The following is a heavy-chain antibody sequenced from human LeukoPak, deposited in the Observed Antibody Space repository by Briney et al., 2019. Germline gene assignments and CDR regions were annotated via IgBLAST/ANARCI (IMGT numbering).Heavy chain of an antibody. CDR2: TYPDDSET. CDR3: ARFLGPSGGLDY. Sequence: GESLKISCKGSGYSFASYWIGWVRQMPGEGLEWMGITYPDDSETRYSASFQGQVTISADKSISIAYLQWSSLKASDTAMYYCARFLGPSGGLDYWGQGTRVTVSS. D-gene: IGHD3/OR15-3a*01. CDR1: GYSFASYW. V-gene: IGHV5-51*01. J-gene: IGHJ4*02.